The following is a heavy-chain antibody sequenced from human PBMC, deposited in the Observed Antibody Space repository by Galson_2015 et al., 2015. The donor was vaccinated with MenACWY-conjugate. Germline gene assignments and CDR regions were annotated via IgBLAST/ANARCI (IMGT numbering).Heavy chain of an antibody. CDR1: GDSVSSESAA. J-gene: IGHJ4*02. Sequence: CAISGDSVSSESAAWSWIRQSPSRGLEWLGRTYYRSKWYNDYAISVKGRIFVNADTSRNHVSLQLSSVTPDDTALYFCASGGNPKGDYGGREPRSPSPQ. CDR2: TYYRSKWYN. D-gene: IGHD2-15*01. V-gene: IGHV6-1*01. CDR3: ASGGNPKGDY.